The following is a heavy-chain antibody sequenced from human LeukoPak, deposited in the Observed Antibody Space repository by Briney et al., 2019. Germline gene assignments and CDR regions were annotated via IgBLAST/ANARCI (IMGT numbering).Heavy chain of an antibody. CDR1: GGTFSGYG. CDR2: IIPIFGIE. CDR3: ARIPTREYSSSSGWFDP. V-gene: IGHV1-69*04. D-gene: IGHD6-6*01. J-gene: IGHJ5*02. Sequence: ASVKVSCKASGGTFSGYGISWVRQAPGQGLEWMGRIIPIFGIENYAQKFQGRVTITADKSTSTAYMELSCLRSEDTAVYYCARIPTREYSSSSGWFDPWGQGTLVTVSS.